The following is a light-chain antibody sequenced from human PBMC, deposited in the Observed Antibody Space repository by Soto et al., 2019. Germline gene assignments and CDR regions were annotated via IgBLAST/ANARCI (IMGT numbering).Light chain of an antibody. J-gene: IGLJ2*01. V-gene: IGLV1-44*01. CDR2: DNN. CDR1: NSNIGSNT. CDR3: AAWDDRLNGVI. Sequence: QSVLTQPHSASGTPGQRVTISCSGSNSNIGSNTVNWYQQLPGTAPKLLIYDNNKRPSGVPGRFSDSKSGTSASLAISGLQSEDEADYYCAAWDDRLNGVIFGGGTKLTVL.